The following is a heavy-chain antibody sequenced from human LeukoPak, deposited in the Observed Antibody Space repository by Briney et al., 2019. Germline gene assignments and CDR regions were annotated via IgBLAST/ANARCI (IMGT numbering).Heavy chain of an antibody. CDR2: INEDATTI. CDR3: VRDLILVWTPGDDFDF. Sequence: PGGSLRLSCAASGFAFSAYWMHWVRQAPGKGLEWVSRINEDATTITYADSVKGRFIISRDNSKKSPYLQMNNLRAEDTAVYYCVRDLILVWTPGDDFDFWGQGTLVIVSS. J-gene: IGHJ4*02. D-gene: IGHD3-16*01. CDR1: GFAFSAYW. V-gene: IGHV3-74*01.